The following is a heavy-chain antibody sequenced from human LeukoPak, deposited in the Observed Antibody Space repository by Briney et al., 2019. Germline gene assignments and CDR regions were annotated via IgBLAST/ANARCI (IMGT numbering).Heavy chain of an antibody. V-gene: IGHV4-30-2*01. CDR3: ARYCSSTSCYYRLDY. Sequence: SQTLSLTCAVSGGSISSGGYYWSWIRQPPGKGLEWIGEINHSGSTNYNPSLKSRVTISVDTSKNQFSLKLSSVTAADTAVYYCARYCSSTSCYYRLDYWGQGTLVTVSS. CDR2: INHSGST. CDR1: GGSISSGGYY. D-gene: IGHD2-2*01. J-gene: IGHJ4*02.